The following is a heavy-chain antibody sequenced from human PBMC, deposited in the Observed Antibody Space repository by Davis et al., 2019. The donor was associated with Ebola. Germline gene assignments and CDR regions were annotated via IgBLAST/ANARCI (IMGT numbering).Heavy chain of an antibody. CDR3: ARVSTGFYFDSSDSPSWFDP. CDR2: IIPMFRSP. D-gene: IGHD3-22*01. V-gene: IGHV1-69*13. Sequence: SVKVSCKTSGGTFTSFAIGWVRQAPGQGLEWMGGIIPMFRSPNYAQKFQGRVTITADESTRTVYMELSSLRSEDTAVYYCARVSTGFYFDSSDSPSWFDPWGQGTLLTVSS. CDR1: GGTFTSFA. J-gene: IGHJ5*02.